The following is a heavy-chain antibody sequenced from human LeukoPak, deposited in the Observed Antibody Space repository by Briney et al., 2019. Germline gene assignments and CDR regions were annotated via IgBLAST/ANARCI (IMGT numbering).Heavy chain of an antibody. CDR2: IYYSGST. Sequence: SETLSLTCTVSGGSISSGDYYWSWLRQPPGKGLEWIGYIYYSGSTYYNPSLKSRVTISVDTSKNQFSLKLSSVTAADTAVYYWARAYSSGWYWGWGQGTLVTVSS. CDR3: ARAYSSGWYWG. D-gene: IGHD6-19*01. V-gene: IGHV4-30-4*08. CDR1: GGSISSGDYY. J-gene: IGHJ4*02.